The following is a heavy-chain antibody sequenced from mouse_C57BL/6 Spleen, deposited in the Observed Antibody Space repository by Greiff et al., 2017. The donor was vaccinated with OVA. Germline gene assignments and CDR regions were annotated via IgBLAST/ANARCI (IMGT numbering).Heavy chain of an antibody. D-gene: IGHD3-2*02. J-gene: IGHJ2*01. V-gene: IGHV1-82*01. CDR1: GYAFSSSW. CDR2: IYPGDGDT. Sequence: QVQLKESGPELVKPGASVKISCKASGYAFSSSWMNWVKQRPGKGLEWIGRIYPGDGDTNYNGKFKGKATLTADKSSSTAYMQRSSLTSEDSAVYFCARRGSGYVSDYWGQGTTRTVSS. CDR3: ARRGSGYVSDY.